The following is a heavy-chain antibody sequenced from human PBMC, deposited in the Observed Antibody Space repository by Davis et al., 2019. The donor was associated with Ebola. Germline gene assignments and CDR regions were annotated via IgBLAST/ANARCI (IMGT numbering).Heavy chain of an antibody. CDR2: IYYSGST. V-gene: IGHV4-59*01. CDR1: GGSISSYY. CDR3: ARHSPYCGGDCYFDY. Sequence: PSETLSLTCTVSGGSISSYYWSWIRQPPGKGLEWIGYIYYSGSTNYNPSLKSRVTISVDTSKNQFSLKLSSVTAADTAVYYCARHSPYCGGDCYFDYWGQGTTVTVSS. D-gene: IGHD2-21*01. J-gene: IGHJ4*03.